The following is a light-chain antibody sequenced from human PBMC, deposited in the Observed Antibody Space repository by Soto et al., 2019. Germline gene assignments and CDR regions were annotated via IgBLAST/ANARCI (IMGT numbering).Light chain of an antibody. CDR2: AAS. V-gene: IGKV3-15*01. CDR1: QSISGN. J-gene: IGKJ2*03. CDR3: QQYNSWTLIS. Sequence: ELMMTQSPATLSVSPGERATLSCRSRQSISGNIAWYQQTPGQAPRLLIYAASIRSSGIPSMFSGTGFGRVFTLSISSLQSEESAVYYCQQYNSWTLISFGQG.